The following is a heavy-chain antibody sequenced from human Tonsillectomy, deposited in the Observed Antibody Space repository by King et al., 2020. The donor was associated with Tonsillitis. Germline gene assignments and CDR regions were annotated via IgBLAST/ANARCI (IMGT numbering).Heavy chain of an antibody. CDR2: IYGGGCT. J-gene: IGHJ4*02. D-gene: IGHD6-19*01. Sequence: EVQLVESGGGLIQPGGSLRLSCAASGFTVSSNYMSWFRQSPGKGLEWVSVIYGGGCTYYADSVTGGFTISRDHSKNTLYLQMNSLRAEDTAVYYCARGQWLVGFDYWGQGTLVTVSS. CDR1: GFTVSSNY. CDR3: ARGQWLVGFDY. V-gene: IGHV3-53*01.